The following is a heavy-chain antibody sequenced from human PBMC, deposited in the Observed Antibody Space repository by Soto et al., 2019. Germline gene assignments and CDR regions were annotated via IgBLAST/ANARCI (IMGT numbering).Heavy chain of an antibody. Sequence: GGSLRLSCAASGFTFSSYAMSWVRQAPGKGLEWVSSISGSGGSTYYADSVKGRFTISRDNSKNTLYLQMNGLRAEDTALYYCAKDASSGITSFDLWGRGTLVTVSS. J-gene: IGHJ2*01. CDR3: AKDASSGITSFDL. V-gene: IGHV3-23*01. D-gene: IGHD3-3*01. CDR1: GFTFSSYA. CDR2: ISGSGGST.